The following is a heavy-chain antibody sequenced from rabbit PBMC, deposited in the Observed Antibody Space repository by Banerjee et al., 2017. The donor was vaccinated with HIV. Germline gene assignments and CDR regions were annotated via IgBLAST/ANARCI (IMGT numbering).Heavy chain of an antibody. D-gene: IGHD4-1*01. Sequence: QEQLVESGGGLFQPGGSLALTCQASEFSFSRDYVMCWVRQAPGKGLEWIGCMNTYTGKAVYATWTKGRFSFSKSSAAPGTLHMTSLTAADTATYSCARDLVGVIGWNFGLWGQGTLVTVS. CDR1: EFSFSRDYV. J-gene: IGHJ3*01. V-gene: IGHV1S45*01. CDR3: ARDLVGVIGWNFGL. CDR2: MNTYTGKA.